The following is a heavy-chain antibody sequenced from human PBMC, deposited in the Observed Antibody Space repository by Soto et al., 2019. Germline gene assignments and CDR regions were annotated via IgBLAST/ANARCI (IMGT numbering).Heavy chain of an antibody. J-gene: IGHJ5*02. CDR2: IYWDDDK. V-gene: IGHV2-5*02. Sequence: QITLKESGPTLVKPTQTLTLTCTFSGFSLSTSGVGVGWIRQPPGKALEWLALIYWDDDKRYSPSLKSRLTITKDTSKNQVVLTMANMDPVDTATYYCAHTPLEYQLPVFDPWGQGTLVTVSS. D-gene: IGHD2-2*01. CDR1: GFSLSTSGVG. CDR3: AHTPLEYQLPVFDP.